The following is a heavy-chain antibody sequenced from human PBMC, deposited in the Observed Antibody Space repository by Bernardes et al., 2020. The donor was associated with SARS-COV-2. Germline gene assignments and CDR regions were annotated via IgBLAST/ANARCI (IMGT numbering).Heavy chain of an antibody. CDR2: INHSGST. D-gene: IGHD1-26*01. CDR1: GGSFSGYY. CDR3: ASGGSYFDY. Sequence: SETLSLTCAVYGGSFSGYYWSWIRQPPGKGLEWIGEINHSGSTNYNPSLKSRVTISVDTSKNQFSLKLSSVTAADTAVYYCASGGSYFDYWGQGTLVTVSS. J-gene: IGHJ4*02. V-gene: IGHV4-34*01.